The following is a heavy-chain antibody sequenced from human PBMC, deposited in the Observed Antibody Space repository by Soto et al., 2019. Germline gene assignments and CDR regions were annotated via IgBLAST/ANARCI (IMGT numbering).Heavy chain of an antibody. CDR3: ARGGYSYPPAWFDP. CDR2: IKQDGSEK. Sequence: GGALSLSWAASGFTFSSYWMSLVRQAPGKGLEWVANIKQDGSEKYYVDSVKGRFTISRDNAKNSLYLQMNSLRAEDTAVYYCARGGYSYPPAWFDPWGQGTLVTVPQ. CDR1: GFTFSSYW. V-gene: IGHV3-7*03. J-gene: IGHJ5*02. D-gene: IGHD5-18*01.